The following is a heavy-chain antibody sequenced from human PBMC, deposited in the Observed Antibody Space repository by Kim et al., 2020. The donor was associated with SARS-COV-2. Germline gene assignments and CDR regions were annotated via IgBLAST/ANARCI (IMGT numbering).Heavy chain of an antibody. CDR2: IYYSGST. V-gene: IGHV4-31*03. D-gene: IGHD1-26*01. J-gene: IGHJ4*02. Sequence: SETLSLTCTVSGGSISSGGYYWSWIRQHPGKGLEWIGYIYYSGSTYYNPSLKSRVTISVDTSKNQFSLKLSSVTAADTAVYYCARAVGVGANHFDYWGQGTLVTVSS. CDR3: ARAVGVGANHFDY. CDR1: GGSISSGGYY.